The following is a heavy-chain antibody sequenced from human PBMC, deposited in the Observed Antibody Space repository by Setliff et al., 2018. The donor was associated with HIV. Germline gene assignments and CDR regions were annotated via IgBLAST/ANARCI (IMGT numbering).Heavy chain of an antibody. V-gene: IGHV1-18*01. CDR3: ARGGLSGDYIFGFDY. CDR2: ISGYNGNT. CDR1: GYNFTSYG. D-gene: IGHD4-17*01. Sequence: GASVKVSCKASGYNFTSYGISWVRQAPGQGLEWMGWISGYNGNTNYAQKLQGIVTMTTDTSTSKAYMELRSLRSDDTAVYYCARGGLSGDYIFGFDYWGQGTLVTVSS. J-gene: IGHJ4*02.